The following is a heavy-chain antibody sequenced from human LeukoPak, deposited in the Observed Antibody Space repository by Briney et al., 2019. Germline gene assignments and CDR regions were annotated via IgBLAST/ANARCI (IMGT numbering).Heavy chain of an antibody. CDR3: ARDIQLWFPGDY. J-gene: IGHJ4*02. V-gene: IGHV1-3*01. Sequence: ASVKVSCKASGYTFTSYAMHWVRQAPGQRLEWMGWINAGNGNTKYSQKFQGRVTITRDTSASTAYMELSSLRSEDTAVYYCARDIQLWFPGDYWGQGTLVTVSS. D-gene: IGHD5-18*01. CDR1: GYTFTSYA. CDR2: INAGNGNT.